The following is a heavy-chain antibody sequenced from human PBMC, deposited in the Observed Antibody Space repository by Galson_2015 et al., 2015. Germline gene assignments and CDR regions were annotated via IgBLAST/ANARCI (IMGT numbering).Heavy chain of an antibody. Sequence: SLRLSCAASGFTFSSYAMHWVRQAPGKGLEWVSSISSSSSYIYYADSVKGRFTISKDNAKNSLYLQMNSLRDEDTAVYYCARAGEGTVTMGYYFDYWGQGTLVTVSS. J-gene: IGHJ4*02. V-gene: IGHV3-21*01. CDR3: ARAGEGTVTMGYYFDY. CDR1: GFTFSSYA. CDR2: ISSSSSYI. D-gene: IGHD4-17*01.